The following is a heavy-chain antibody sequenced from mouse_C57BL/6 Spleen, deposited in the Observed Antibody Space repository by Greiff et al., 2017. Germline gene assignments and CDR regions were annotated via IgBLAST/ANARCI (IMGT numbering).Heavy chain of an antibody. Sequence: QVQLQQPGAELVKPGASVKLSCKASGYTFTSYWMHWVKQRPGQGLEWIGMIHPNSGSTNYNEKFKSKATLTVDKSSSTAYMQLSSLTSEDSAVYYCARSYGNHAMDYWGQGTSVTVSS. D-gene: IGHD2-1*01. V-gene: IGHV1-64*01. CDR1: GYTFTSYW. CDR2: IHPNSGST. CDR3: ARSYGNHAMDY. J-gene: IGHJ4*01.